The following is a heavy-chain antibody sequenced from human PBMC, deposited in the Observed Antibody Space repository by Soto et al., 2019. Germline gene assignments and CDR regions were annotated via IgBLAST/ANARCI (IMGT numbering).Heavy chain of an antibody. CDR1: GYTFTAYY. V-gene: IGHV1-2*02. Sequence: QVQLVQSGAEVKKPGASVKVSCKASGYTFTAYYIHWVRQAPGQGLEWMAWINPSSGGTNYAQKRQGRVAVTWDTSISTVYMELSRLEFDDTAFYDCTRGVGSTSYFDYWGQGTLVTVSS. J-gene: IGHJ4*02. CDR3: TRGVGSTSYFDY. D-gene: IGHD2-15*01. CDR2: INPSSGGT.